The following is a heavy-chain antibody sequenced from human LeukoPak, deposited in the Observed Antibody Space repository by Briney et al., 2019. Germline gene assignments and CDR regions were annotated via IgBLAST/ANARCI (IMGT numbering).Heavy chain of an antibody. V-gene: IGHV1-2*02. CDR1: GYTFTGQY. D-gene: IGHD3-10*01. CDR3: ASGSGTYSRDY. J-gene: IGHJ4*02. Sequence: ASVKLSCKASGYTFTGQYLHWVRQAPGQGLEWMGWINPNTGGTNYAQKFQGRVTMTRDTSISTAYMELSRLRSDDTAVYYCASGSGTYSRDYWGQGTVVSVSS. CDR2: INPNTGGT.